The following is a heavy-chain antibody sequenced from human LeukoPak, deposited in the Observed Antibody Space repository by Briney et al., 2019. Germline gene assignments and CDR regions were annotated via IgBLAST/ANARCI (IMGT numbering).Heavy chain of an antibody. CDR3: AGHFYFDL. CDR2: IHTSVGT. J-gene: IGHJ2*01. V-gene: IGHV4-34*01. Sequence: SVTLSLTCAVYGGSFSGHYWHWFRQPPGKGLERIGAIHTSVGTDYNPSFKSRVAMSGDTSKNQFSLKLSPVTAADTAVYYCAGHFYFDLWGPGTLVTVSS. CDR1: GGSFSGHY.